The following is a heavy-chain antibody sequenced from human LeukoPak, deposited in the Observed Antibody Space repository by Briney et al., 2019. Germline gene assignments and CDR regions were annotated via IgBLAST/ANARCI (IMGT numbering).Heavy chain of an antibody. Sequence: SETLSLTCTVSGGSISSYYWSWIRQPPGKGQEWIGYIYYSGSTNYNPSLKSRVTISVDTSKNQFSLKLSSVTAADTAVYYCARMSPRATKASFDYWGQGTLVTVSS. CDR2: IYYSGST. D-gene: IGHD1-26*01. CDR1: GGSISSYY. CDR3: ARMSPRATKASFDY. V-gene: IGHV4-59*01. J-gene: IGHJ4*02.